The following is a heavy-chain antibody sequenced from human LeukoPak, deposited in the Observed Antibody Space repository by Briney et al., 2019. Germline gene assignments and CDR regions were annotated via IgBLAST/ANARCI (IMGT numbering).Heavy chain of an antibody. V-gene: IGHV3-33*01. J-gene: IGHJ4*02. CDR1: GFTFSSYG. D-gene: IGHD4-17*01. CDR3: AREKSDGDYDDYFDY. Sequence: GRSLRLSCAASGFTFSSYGMHWVRQAPGKGLEWVAVIWYDGSNKYYADSVKGRFTISRDNSKNTLYLQMNSLRAEDTAVYYCAREKSDGDYDDYFDYWGQGTLVTVSP. CDR2: IWYDGSNK.